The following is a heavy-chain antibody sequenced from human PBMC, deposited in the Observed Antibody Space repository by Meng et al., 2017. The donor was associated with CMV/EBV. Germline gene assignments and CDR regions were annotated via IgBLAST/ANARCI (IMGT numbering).Heavy chain of an antibody. D-gene: IGHD3-3*01. CDR2: ISSRSYI. Sequence: SCAASGFPFRSYSMNWVRHAPGKGLGWVSSISSRSYIHYADSVKGRFTISSDNAKNSLHLQMNRTRADDTAVYYCSGDQVDTHYDFWSGYYKGGGMDVWGQGTTVTVSS. J-gene: IGHJ6*02. CDR1: GFPFRSYS. CDR3: SGDQVDTHYDFWSGYYKGGGMDV. V-gene: IGHV3-21*04.